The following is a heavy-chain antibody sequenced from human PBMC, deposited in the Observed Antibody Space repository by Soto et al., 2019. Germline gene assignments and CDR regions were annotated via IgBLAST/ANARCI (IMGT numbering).Heavy chain of an antibody. CDR1: GGSISSDEYC. D-gene: IGHD7-27*01. Sequence: QVQLQESGPGLVKPAQTLSLTSTVSGGSISSDEYCWSWIRQSPEKGLEWIGHIYNSMNSYSYPSLSSRVTISVDTSKNHFSLKLTSATAADTAVYYCARGPSGDKVDNWGQGTLVTVSS. V-gene: IGHV4-30-4*01. J-gene: IGHJ4*02. CDR3: ARGPSGDKVDN. CDR2: IYNSMNS.